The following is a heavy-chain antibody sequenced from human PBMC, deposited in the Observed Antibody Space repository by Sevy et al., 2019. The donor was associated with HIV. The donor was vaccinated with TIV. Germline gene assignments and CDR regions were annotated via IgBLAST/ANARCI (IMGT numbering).Heavy chain of an antibody. CDR2: ISSSSSYI. J-gene: IGHJ6*03. V-gene: IGHV3-21*01. Sequence: GGSLRLSCAASGFTFSSYSMNWVRQAPGKGLEWVSSISSSSSYIYYADSVKGRFTISRDNAKNSLYLQMNSLRAEDTAVYYCARRFYDFWSGRPYYYYYMDVWGKRTTVTVSS. CDR3: ARRFYDFWSGRPYYYYYMDV. CDR1: GFTFSSYS. D-gene: IGHD3-3*01.